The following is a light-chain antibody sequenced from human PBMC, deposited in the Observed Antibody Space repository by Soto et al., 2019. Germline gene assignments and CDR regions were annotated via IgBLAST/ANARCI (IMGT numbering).Light chain of an antibody. CDR1: QSITTW. Sequence: DVQMTQSPSTLSACVGDRVTITCRASQSITTWLAWYQQKPGKAPKLLIYDASSLESGVPSRFSGSGSGTEFPLTISSLQPDDFATYYCQQYNSYPLTFGGGTKVDI. CDR2: DAS. CDR3: QQYNSYPLT. V-gene: IGKV1-5*01. J-gene: IGKJ4*01.